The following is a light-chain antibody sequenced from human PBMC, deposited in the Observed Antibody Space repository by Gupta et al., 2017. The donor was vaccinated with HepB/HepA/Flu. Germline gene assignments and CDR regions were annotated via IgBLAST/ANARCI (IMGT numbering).Light chain of an antibody. CDR2: GAS. CDR3: LQDYSYPRT. Sequence: AIQMTQSPSSMSASVGDRVTITCRASQGIRTDLAWYQQKAGKAPKLLIYGASSLQNVVPSRFSGSGSGTDFTLTISGLHPEDFASYYCLQDYSYPRTFGQGTKVDI. V-gene: IGKV1-6*01. CDR1: QGIRTD. J-gene: IGKJ1*01.